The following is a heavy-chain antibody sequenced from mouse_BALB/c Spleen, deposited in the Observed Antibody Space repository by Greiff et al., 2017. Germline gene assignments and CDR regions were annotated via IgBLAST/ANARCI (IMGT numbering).Heavy chain of an antibody. J-gene: IGHJ2*01. CDR1: GYSFTSYW. Sequence: EVKLQESGTVLARPGASVKMSCKASGYSFTSYWMHWVKQRPGQGLEWIGAIYPGNSDTSYNQKFKSKATLTLDTSSSTAYMQLSSLTSEDSAVYYCSRKGYDVDYFDYWGQGTTLTVSS. D-gene: IGHD2-14*01. CDR3: SRKGYDVDYFDY. V-gene: IGHV1-5*01. CDR2: IYPGNSDT.